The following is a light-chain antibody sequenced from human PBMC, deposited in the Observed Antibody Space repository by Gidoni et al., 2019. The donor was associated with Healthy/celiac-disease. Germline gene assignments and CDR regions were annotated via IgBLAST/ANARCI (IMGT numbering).Light chain of an antibody. V-gene: IGLV2-23*02. CDR1: SSDVGSYNL. J-gene: IGLJ2*01. CDR3: CSYAGSSTPVV. CDR2: EVS. Sequence: QSALTQPASVSGSPGQSITIYCTGTSSDVGSYNLVSWYQQHPGKAPKLMIYEVSKRPSGVSNRFSGSKSGNTASLTISGLQAEDEADYYCCSYAGSSTPVVFGGGTKLPVL.